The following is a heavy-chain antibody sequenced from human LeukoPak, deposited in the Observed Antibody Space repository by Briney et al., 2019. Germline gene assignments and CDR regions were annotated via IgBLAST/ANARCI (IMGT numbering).Heavy chain of an antibody. V-gene: IGHV1-46*01. CDR2: INPSDGTT. J-gene: IGHJ4*02. CDR1: GYTFSKSDY. CDR3: ARGPTDMDFDY. Sequence: GASVKVSCKASGYTFSKSDYMHWVRHAPGQGLEWMGIINPSDGTTFYAQKFQGRVTMTRDTSTNTVYMELSSLRSEDTAVFYCARGPTDMDFDYWGQGSLVTVSS.